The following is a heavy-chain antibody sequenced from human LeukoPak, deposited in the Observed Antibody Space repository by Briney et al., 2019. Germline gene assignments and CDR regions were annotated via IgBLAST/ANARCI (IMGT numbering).Heavy chain of an antibody. V-gene: IGHV3-21*01. CDR3: ARDSMITFGGVIVTYFVY. Sequence: GGSLRLSCAASGFTFSSYSMNWVRQAPGKGLEWVSSISSSSSYIYYADSVKGRFTISRDNAKNSLYLQMNSLRAEDTAVYYCARDSMITFGGVIVTYFVYWGQGTLVTVSS. J-gene: IGHJ4*02. CDR2: ISSSSSYI. D-gene: IGHD3-16*02. CDR1: GFTFSSYS.